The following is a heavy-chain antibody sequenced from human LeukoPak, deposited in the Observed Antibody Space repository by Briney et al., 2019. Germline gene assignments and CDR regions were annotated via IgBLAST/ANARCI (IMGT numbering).Heavy chain of an antibody. CDR2: ISYDGSNK. V-gene: IGHV3-30*18. CDR1: GFTFSSYG. J-gene: IGHJ4*02. CDR3: AKEESGPFFDY. D-gene: IGHD3-3*01. Sequence: GGSLRLSCAASGFTFSSYGTHWVRQAPGKGLEWVAVISYDGSNKYYADSVKGRFTISRDNSKNTLYLQMNSLRAEDTAVYYCAKEESGPFFDYWGQGTLVTVSS.